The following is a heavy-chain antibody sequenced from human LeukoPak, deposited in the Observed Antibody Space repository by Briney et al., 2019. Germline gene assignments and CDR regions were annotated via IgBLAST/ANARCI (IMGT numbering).Heavy chain of an antibody. CDR3: ARGSGYCSSTRCSDFDY. Sequence: GASVKVSCKASGYTFTSYGISWVRQAPGQGLEWMGWISAYNGNTNYAQKVQGRVTMTTDTSTSTAYMELRSLRSDDTAVYYCARGSGYCSSTRCSDFDYWGQGTLVTVSS. J-gene: IGHJ4*02. CDR1: GYTFTSYG. CDR2: ISAYNGNT. V-gene: IGHV1-18*01. D-gene: IGHD2-2*01.